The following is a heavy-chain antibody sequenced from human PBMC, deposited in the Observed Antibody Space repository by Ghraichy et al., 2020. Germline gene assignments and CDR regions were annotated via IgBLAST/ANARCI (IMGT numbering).Heavy chain of an antibody. Sequence: GESLNISCAASGFTFSSYEMNWVRQAPGKGLEWVSYISSSGSTIYYADSVKGRFTISRDNAKNSLYLQMNSLRAEDTAVYYCASNRYSGSYFPGYWGQGTLVTVSS. D-gene: IGHD1-26*01. J-gene: IGHJ4*02. CDR3: ASNRYSGSYFPGY. CDR1: GFTFSSYE. V-gene: IGHV3-48*03. CDR2: ISSSGSTI.